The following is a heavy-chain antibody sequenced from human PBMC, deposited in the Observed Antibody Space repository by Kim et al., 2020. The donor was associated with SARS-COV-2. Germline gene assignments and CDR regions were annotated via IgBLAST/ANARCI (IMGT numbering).Heavy chain of an antibody. CDR1: GFTFSRYA. D-gene: IGHD4-17*01. V-gene: IGHV3-30*04. CDR2: ISFDGNTK. Sequence: GGSLRLSCAASGFTFSRYAMHWVRLAPGKGLEWVALISFDGNTKYYADSVKGRFTISRDNSKTTLYLQLNRLRAEDTAVYYCARPMSTVTTAGPFDIWGQGTMGTVSS. CDR3: ARPMSTVTTAGPFDI. J-gene: IGHJ3*02.